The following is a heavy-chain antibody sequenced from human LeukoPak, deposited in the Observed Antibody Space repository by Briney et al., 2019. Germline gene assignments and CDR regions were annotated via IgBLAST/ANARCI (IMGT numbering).Heavy chain of an antibody. Sequence: GASVKVSCKASGYTFTGYYMHWVRQAPGQGLEWMGWINPNSGGTNYAQKFQGRVTMTRDTSISTAYMELSRLRSDDTAVYYCARDLVYGDYNFDYWGQGTLVTVSS. J-gene: IGHJ4*02. CDR1: GYTFTGYY. D-gene: IGHD4-17*01. CDR2: INPNSGGT. CDR3: ARDLVYGDYNFDY. V-gene: IGHV1-2*02.